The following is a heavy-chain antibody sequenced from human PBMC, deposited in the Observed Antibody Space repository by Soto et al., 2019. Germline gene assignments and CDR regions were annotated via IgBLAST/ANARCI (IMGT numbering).Heavy chain of an antibody. J-gene: IGHJ6*02. Sequence: PGGSLRLSCAASGFTFSRYWMHWVRQAPGKGLVWVSRSNTDGSATSYAESVKGRFAISRDNAKNTLYLQMNSLRAEDTAVYYCARALEEDFYESGGYYYYYNLDVWGQGTTVTVSS. CDR2: SNTDGSAT. D-gene: IGHD3-22*01. CDR1: GFTFSRYW. V-gene: IGHV3-74*01. CDR3: ARALEEDFYESGGYYYYYNLDV.